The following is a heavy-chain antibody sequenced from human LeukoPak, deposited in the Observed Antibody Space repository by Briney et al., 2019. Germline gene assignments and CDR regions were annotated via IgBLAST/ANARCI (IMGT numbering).Heavy chain of an antibody. J-gene: IGHJ4*02. D-gene: IGHD3-22*01. V-gene: IGHV4-34*01. CDR2: INHSGST. CDR3: ARGANYYDSSGYSATFDY. CDR1: GVSFSGYS. Sequence: SETLSLTCAVYGVSFSGYSWSWIRQPPGKGLEWIVVINHSGSTKNSPSLKSRVTISVDTSKNQFSLKLRSVTAADTAVYYCARGANYYDSSGYSATFDYWGQGTLVTVSS.